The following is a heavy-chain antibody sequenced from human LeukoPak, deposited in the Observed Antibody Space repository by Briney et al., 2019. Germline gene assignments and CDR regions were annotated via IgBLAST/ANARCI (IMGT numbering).Heavy chain of an antibody. J-gene: IGHJ5*02. Sequence: SETLSLTCAVYGGSLSGYYWSWIRQPPGKGLEWIGEINHSGSTNYNPSLKSRVTISVDTSKNQFSLKLSSVTAADTAVYYCARNPLAVAVWFDPWGQGTLVTVSS. CDR2: INHSGST. D-gene: IGHD6-19*01. CDR1: GGSLSGYY. CDR3: ARNPLAVAVWFDP. V-gene: IGHV4-34*01.